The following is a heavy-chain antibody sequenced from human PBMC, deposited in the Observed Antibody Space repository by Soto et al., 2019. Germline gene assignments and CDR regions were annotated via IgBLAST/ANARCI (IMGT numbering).Heavy chain of an antibody. D-gene: IGHD3-10*01. V-gene: IGHV3-30-3*01. J-gene: IGHJ4*02. CDR1: GFTFSSYA. CDR3: ARDGGEYYFDY. CDR2: ISYDGSNK. Sequence: QVQLVESGGGVVQPGRSLRLSCAASGFTFSSYAMHWVRQAPGKGLEWVAVISYDGSNKYYADSVKGRFTISRDNSKNTLYLQMNSLRAEDTAVYYCARDGGEYYFDYWGQGTLVTVSS.